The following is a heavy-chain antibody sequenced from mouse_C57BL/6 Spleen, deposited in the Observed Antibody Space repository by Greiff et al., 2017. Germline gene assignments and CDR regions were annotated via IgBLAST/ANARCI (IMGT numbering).Heavy chain of an antibody. CDR3: ARRDY. CDR1: GYTFTSYW. Sequence: VQLQQPGAELVRPGSSVKLSCKASGYTFTSYWMDWVKQRPGQGLEWIGNIYPSDSGTNYNQKFKDKATVTVDKSSSTAYMQLSSLTSEDSAVXYCARRDYWGQGTTLTVSS. CDR2: IYPSDSGT. J-gene: IGHJ2*01. V-gene: IGHV1-61*01.